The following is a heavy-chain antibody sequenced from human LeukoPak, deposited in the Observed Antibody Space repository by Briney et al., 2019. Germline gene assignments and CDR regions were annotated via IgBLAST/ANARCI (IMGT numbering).Heavy chain of an antibody. CDR1: GGSISSYY. Sequence: SETLSLTCTVSGGSISSYYWSWIRQPPGKGLEWIGYIYYSGSTNYNPSLKSRVTISVDTSKNQFSLKLSSVTAADTAVYYCARHSQWLVHWFDPWGQGTLVTVSS. CDR2: IYYSGST. V-gene: IGHV4-59*08. D-gene: IGHD6-19*01. CDR3: ARHSQWLVHWFDP. J-gene: IGHJ5*02.